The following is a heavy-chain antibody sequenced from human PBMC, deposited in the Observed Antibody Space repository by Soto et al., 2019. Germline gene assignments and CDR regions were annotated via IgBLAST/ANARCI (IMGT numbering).Heavy chain of an antibody. V-gene: IGHV1-69*01. D-gene: IGHD2-15*01. Sequence: QVQLVQSGAEVKKPGSSVKVSCKASGGTFSSYAISWVRQAPGQGLEWMGGIIPIFGTANYAQKFQGRVTITADESTSTAYMELSSLRSEDTAVYYCARGGYCSRGSCYVWFDPWGQGTLVTVSS. CDR2: IIPIFGTA. CDR3: ARGGYCSRGSCYVWFDP. J-gene: IGHJ5*02. CDR1: GGTFSSYA.